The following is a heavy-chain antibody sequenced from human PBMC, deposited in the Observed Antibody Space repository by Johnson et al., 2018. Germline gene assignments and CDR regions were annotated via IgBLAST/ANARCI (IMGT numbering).Heavy chain of an antibody. J-gene: IGHJ3*02. CDR1: GFTFSSYG. CDR2: ISYDGSNK. Sequence: QVQLVESGGGVVQPGRSLRLSCAASGFTFSSYGMHWVRQAPGKGLEWVAVISYDGSNKYYADSVKGRFTISRDNAKNSLYLQMNSLRAEDTAVYYCARDGGDGYNYAFDIWGQGTMVTVSS. V-gene: IGHV3-30*03. D-gene: IGHD5-24*01. CDR3: ARDGGDGYNYAFDI.